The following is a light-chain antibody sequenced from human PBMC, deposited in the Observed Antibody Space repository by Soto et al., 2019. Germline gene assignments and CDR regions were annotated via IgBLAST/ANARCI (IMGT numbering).Light chain of an antibody. CDR2: GAS. J-gene: IGKJ4*01. V-gene: IGKV3-20*01. CDR1: QSVSSSY. CDR3: QHYGSPLT. Sequence: EIVLTQSPGTLSLSPGGRATLSCRASQSVSSSYLAWYQQRPGQAPRLLIFGASFRATGIPVRFSGSGSGTDFTITISRLEPEDFAVYYCQHYGSPLTFGGGTKVEIK.